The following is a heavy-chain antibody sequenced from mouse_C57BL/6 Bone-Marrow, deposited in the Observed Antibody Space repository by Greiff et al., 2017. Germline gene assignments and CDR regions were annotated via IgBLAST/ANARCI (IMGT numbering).Heavy chain of an antibody. CDR2: IYPTSGRT. J-gene: IGHJ2*01. CDR1: GYTFTSYW. D-gene: IGHD4-1*01. CDR3: AGSGPLGLSIDY. Sequence: QVQLQQSGAELVKPGASVKLSCKASGYTFTSYWITWVKQRPGQGLEWIGDIYPTSGRTNYNEKFKSKAILTVDTSANTASMQLSSLASEDSAVFYCAGSGPLGLSIDYWGQGTTLTVSS. V-gene: IGHV1-55*01.